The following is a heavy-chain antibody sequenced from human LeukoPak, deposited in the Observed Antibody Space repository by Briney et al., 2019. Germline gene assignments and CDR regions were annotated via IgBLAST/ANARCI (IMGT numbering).Heavy chain of an antibody. CDR1: GFTFSSYG. CDR3: ARSYSSNWYYYYYMDV. Sequence: PGGSLRLSCAASGFTFSSYGMHWVRQAPGKGLEWVAFIRYDGSNKYYADSVKGRFTISRDNSKNTLYLQMNSLRAEDTALYYCARSYSSNWYYYYYMDVWGKGTTVTVSS. J-gene: IGHJ6*03. CDR2: IRYDGSNK. V-gene: IGHV3-30*02. D-gene: IGHD6-13*01.